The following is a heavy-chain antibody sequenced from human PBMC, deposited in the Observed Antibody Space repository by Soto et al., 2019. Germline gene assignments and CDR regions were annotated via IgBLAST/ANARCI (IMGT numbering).Heavy chain of an antibody. Sequence: HPWGCLRLSCAASVFPCSSYEMNWVRQAPGKGLEWVSYISSSGSTIYYADSVKGRFTISRDNAKNSLYLQMNSLRAEDTAVYYCARDRGGLDYWGQGTLVTVSS. J-gene: IGHJ4*02. CDR1: VFPCSSYE. D-gene: IGHD3-16*01. CDR3: ARDRGGLDY. CDR2: ISSSGSTI. V-gene: IGHV3-48*03.